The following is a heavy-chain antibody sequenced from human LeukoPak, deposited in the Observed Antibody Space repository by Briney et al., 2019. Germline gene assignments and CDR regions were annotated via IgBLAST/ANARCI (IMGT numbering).Heavy chain of an antibody. CDR1: GFTFSSYS. V-gene: IGHV3-21*05. CDR2: ISSSGSDI. D-gene: IGHD6-19*01. CDR3: ARDPGYSSGWFVSYYCMDV. Sequence: PGGSLRLSCAASGFTFSSYSMNWVRQAPGKGLEWVSYISSSGSDIYYADSVKGRFTISRDNAKNSLYLQMNSLRAEDTAVYYCARDPGYSSGWFVSYYCMDVWGKGTTVTISS. J-gene: IGHJ6*03.